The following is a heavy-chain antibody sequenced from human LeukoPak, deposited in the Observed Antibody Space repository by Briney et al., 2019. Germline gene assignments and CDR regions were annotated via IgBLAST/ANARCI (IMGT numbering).Heavy chain of an antibody. CDR2: FDPEDGET. J-gene: IGHJ3*02. Sequence: GASVKVSCKVSGYTLTELSMHWVRQAPGKGLEWMGGFDPEDGETIYARKFQGRVTMTEDTSTDTAYMELSSLRSEDTAVYYCATGVPQLRYFDWLSRSDAFDIWGQGTMVTVSS. CDR1: GYTLTELS. V-gene: IGHV1-24*01. CDR3: ATGVPQLRYFDWLSRSDAFDI. D-gene: IGHD3-9*01.